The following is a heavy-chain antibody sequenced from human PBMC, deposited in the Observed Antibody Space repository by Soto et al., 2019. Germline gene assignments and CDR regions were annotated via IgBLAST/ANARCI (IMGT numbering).Heavy chain of an antibody. D-gene: IGHD3-3*01. J-gene: IGHJ3*02. CDR2: ISAYNGNT. V-gene: IGHV1-18*01. CDR3: ARDGGHYDFWSGYYNGGAFDI. Sequence: QVQLVQSGAEVKKPGASVKVSCKASGYTFTSYGISWVRQAPGQGLEWMGWISAYNGNTNYAQKLQGRVTMTTDTSTSTAYMELRSLRSDDTAVYYCARDGGHYDFWSGYYNGGAFDIWGQGTMVTVSS. CDR1: GYTFTSYG.